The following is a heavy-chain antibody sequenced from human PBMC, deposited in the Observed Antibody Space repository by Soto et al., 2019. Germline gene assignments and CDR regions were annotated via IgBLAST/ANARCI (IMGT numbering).Heavy chain of an antibody. V-gene: IGHV4-31*11. Sequence: QVQLQESGPGLVKPSQTLSLTCAVSGASINNGGYYWSWVRQHPGKGLEWLGHIYHSGDTYYNPSLKSRLTISVDTSKNQSSLNLTSATAADTAVYYCASMVRGGRGLDPWGQGTLVSVSS. CDR2: IYHSGDT. D-gene: IGHD3-10*01. J-gene: IGHJ5*02. CDR1: GASINNGGYY. CDR3: ASMVRGGRGLDP.